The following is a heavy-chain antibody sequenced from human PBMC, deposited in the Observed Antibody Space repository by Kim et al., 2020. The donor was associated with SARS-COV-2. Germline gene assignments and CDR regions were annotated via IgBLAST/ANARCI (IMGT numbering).Heavy chain of an antibody. CDR3: ARDASRKWGDYGGFMDV. J-gene: IGHJ6*02. V-gene: IGHV4-39*07. Sequence: SETLSLTCTVSGGSISSSSYYWGWIRQPPGKGLEWIGSIYYSGSTYYNPSLKSRVTISVDTSKNQFSLKLSSVTAADTAVYYCARDASRKWGDYGGFMDVWGQGTTVTVSS. D-gene: IGHD4-17*01. CDR2: IYYSGST. CDR1: GGSISSSSYY.